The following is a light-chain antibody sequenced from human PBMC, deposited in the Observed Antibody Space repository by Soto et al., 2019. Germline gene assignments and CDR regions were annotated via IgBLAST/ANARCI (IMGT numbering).Light chain of an antibody. Sequence: EIVLTQSPGTLSLSPGERATLSCRASQSVTSGYLAWYQQKPGQAPRLLIYGASNRATGIPDRFSGGGSGTDFTLIISRLEPEDFAVYYCQQYDNSLLFGPGTKVDIK. J-gene: IGKJ3*01. V-gene: IGKV3-20*01. CDR2: GAS. CDR3: QQYDNSLL. CDR1: QSVTSGY.